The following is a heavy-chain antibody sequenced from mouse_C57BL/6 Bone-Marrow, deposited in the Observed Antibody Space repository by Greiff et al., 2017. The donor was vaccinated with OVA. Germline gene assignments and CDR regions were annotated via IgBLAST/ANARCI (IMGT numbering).Heavy chain of an antibody. CDR1: GYTFTSYG. Sequence: VQLKESGAELVRPGSSVKMSCKTSGYTFTSYGINWVKQRPGQGLEWIGYIYLGNGYTEYNEQFKGKATLTSDTSSRTAYMQISSLTSADAAIYFCASDETGRGDYWGQGTSVTVSS. J-gene: IGHJ4*01. CDR2: IYLGNGYT. CDR3: ASDETGRGDY. V-gene: IGHV1-58*01. D-gene: IGHD1-3*01.